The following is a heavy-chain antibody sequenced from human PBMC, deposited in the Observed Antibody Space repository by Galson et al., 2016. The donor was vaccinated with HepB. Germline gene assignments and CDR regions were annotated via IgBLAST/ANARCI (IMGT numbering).Heavy chain of an antibody. CDR2: ISGSGGST. Sequence: LRLSCAASGFTFSSYAMSWVRQAPGKGLEWVSAISGSGGSTYYADSVKGRFTISRDNSKNTLFLQMNSLRAEDTAVYYCATKPSYYDFLTGYYMGGYSDYWGQGTLVTVSA. J-gene: IGHJ4*02. CDR1: GFTFSSYA. CDR3: ATKPSYYDFLTGYYMGGYSDY. D-gene: IGHD3-9*01. V-gene: IGHV3-23*01.